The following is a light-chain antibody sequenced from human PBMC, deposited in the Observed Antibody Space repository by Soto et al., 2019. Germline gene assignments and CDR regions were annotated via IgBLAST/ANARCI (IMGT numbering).Light chain of an antibody. J-gene: IGKJ3*01. Sequence: EIVMTQSPATLSVSPGERATLSCRASQSVSSKLGWYQQKPGQAPRLLIYGASIRATGIPARFSGSGSGTEFTRTISSLQSEDFAVYYCQQYNNWPRTFGPGTKVDIK. CDR3: QQYNNWPRT. CDR2: GAS. CDR1: QSVSSK. V-gene: IGKV3-15*01.